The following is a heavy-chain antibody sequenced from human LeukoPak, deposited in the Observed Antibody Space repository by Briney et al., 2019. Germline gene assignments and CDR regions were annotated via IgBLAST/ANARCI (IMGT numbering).Heavy chain of an antibody. V-gene: IGHV3-21*01. Sequence: PGGSLRLLCAASGFTFSSYSMNWVRQAPGKGLEWVSSISSSSSYIYYADSVKGRFTIPRDNAKNSLYLQMNSLRAEDTAVYYCARDGTVYSGYDLVYWGQGTLVTVSS. J-gene: IGHJ4*02. CDR1: GFTFSSYS. CDR3: ARDGTVYSGYDLVY. CDR2: ISSSSSYI. D-gene: IGHD5-12*01.